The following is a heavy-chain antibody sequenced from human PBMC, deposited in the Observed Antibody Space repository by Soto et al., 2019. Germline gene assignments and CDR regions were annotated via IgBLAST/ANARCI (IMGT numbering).Heavy chain of an antibody. J-gene: IGHJ5*02. D-gene: IGHD2-2*01. CDR3: ARGPLRTWPMPAS. Sequence: QVQLQQWGAGLLKPSETLSLTCAVYGGYFSGYHCIWIRQTPGKGLEWIGEIHHNGDTNYSPSLKNRVTISLDTSKNQLSLKMTSVTAADTAVYYCARGPLRTWPMPASWGQGTLVTVSS. CDR1: GGYFSGYH. CDR2: IHHNGDT. V-gene: IGHV4-34*01.